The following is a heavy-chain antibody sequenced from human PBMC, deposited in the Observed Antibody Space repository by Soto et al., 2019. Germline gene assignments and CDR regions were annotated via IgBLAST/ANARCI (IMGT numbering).Heavy chain of an antibody. Sequence: SDTLSRPCTARVVSIISYYWSWIRQPPGRGLEWIGYIYDSGSTNYNPSLKSRVSISVDTSKNQFSLKLSSVTAADTAAYHCASNPGLSAYDFWGQGKMVTVS. D-gene: IGHD3-16*01. CDR2: IYDSGST. CDR1: VVSIISYY. V-gene: IGHV4-59*01. J-gene: IGHJ3*01. CDR3: ASNPGLSAYDF.